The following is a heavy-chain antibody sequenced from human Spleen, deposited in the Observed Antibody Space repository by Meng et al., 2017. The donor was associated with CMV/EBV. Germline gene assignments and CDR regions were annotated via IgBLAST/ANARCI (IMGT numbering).Heavy chain of an antibody. CDR3: ARDRHCTTTVCLADY. V-gene: IGHV3-64*02. CDR1: GFTFRRYA. D-gene: IGHD2-8*01. CDR2: ISGNGDST. J-gene: IGHJ4*02. Sequence: GFTFRRYAMHWVRLAPGKGLEYVSAISGNGDSTYYADSVKGRFTISRDNSKNTLYLQMGSLRAEDMAVYYCARDRHCTTTVCLADYWGQGTLVTVSS.